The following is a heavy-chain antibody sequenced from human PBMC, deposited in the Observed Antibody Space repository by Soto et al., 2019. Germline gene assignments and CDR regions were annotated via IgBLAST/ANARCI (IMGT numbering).Heavy chain of an antibody. Sequence: GGSLRLSCAASGLTFSSYAMHWVRQAPGKGLEWVAVISYDGSNKYYADSVKGRFTISRDNSKNTLYLQMNSLRAEDTAVYYCARVKRAGALIGSSIDYWGQGTLVTVSS. CDR2: ISYDGSNK. CDR1: GLTFSSYA. J-gene: IGHJ4*02. CDR3: ARVKRAGALIGSSIDY. V-gene: IGHV3-30-3*01. D-gene: IGHD6-13*01.